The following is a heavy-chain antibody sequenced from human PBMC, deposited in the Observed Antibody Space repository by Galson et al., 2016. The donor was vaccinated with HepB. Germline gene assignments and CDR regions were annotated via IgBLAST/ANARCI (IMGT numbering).Heavy chain of an antibody. CDR3: ARRDDDINGHYKNYFDY. CDR2: ISHRGNA. CDR1: GASISSGDHY. V-gene: IGHV4-31*11. D-gene: IGHD3-22*01. J-gene: IGHJ4*02. Sequence: TLSLTCDVSGASISSGDHYWSWIRQHPGKGLEWIGHISHRGNAYSKPSLGRRVGLSVDTSKNQFPLKLSFVTAADTAVYYCARRDDDINGHYKNYFDYWSQGTLVTVSS.